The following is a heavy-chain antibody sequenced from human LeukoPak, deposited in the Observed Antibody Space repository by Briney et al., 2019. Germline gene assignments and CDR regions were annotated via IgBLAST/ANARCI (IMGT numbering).Heavy chain of an antibody. CDR1: GFTFSSYA. D-gene: IGHD6-19*01. V-gene: IGHV3-48*04. J-gene: IGHJ3*02. CDR3: AKATVAGRGAFDI. Sequence: PGGSLRLSCAASGFTFSSYAMSWVRQAPGKGLEWVSYISSSNSTIYYADSVKGRFTISRDNAKNSLYLQMNSLRAEDTAVYYCAKATVAGRGAFDIWGQGTMVTVFS. CDR2: ISSSNSTI.